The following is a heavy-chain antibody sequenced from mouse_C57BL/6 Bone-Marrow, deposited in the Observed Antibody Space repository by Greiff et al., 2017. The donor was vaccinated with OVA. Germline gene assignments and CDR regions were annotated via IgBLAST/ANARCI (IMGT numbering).Heavy chain of an antibody. CDR1: GYTFTEFT. CDR2: FYPGGGST. CDR3: ERHEDRGWLALAY. D-gene: IGHD2-3*01. V-gene: IGHV1-62-2*01. Sequence: QVQLKESGAELVKPGASVKLSCKASGYTFTEFTIPWVQQRSGQGLEWIGWFYPGGGSTKYNEKFKDKATLTADNSSSTVYMGLSRLTSEDSEVYVCERHEDRGWLALAYWGQGTLVTVSA. J-gene: IGHJ3*01.